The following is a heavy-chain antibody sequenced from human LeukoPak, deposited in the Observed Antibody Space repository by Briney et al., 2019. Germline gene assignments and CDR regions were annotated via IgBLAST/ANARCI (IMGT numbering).Heavy chain of an antibody. CDR2: VHLDGRT. CDR1: GGSISSSGYY. J-gene: IGHJ4*02. V-gene: IGHV4-39*07. CDR3: AREGGFDRPLDY. Sequence: NTSETLSLTCTVSGGSISSSGYYWGWIRQPPGKGLEWIGEVHLDGRTNYNPSLKSRLIMSVDLPENHISLKLTSVTAADTAVYYCAREGGFDRPLDYSGQGTLVTVSS. D-gene: IGHD3-9*01.